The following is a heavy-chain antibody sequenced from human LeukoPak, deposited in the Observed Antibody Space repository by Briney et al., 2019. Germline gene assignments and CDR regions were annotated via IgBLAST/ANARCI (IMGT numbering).Heavy chain of an antibody. CDR2: IYYNSQWYS. CDR3: ARGRDVVVVPAADFDY. V-gene: IGHV6-1*01. J-gene: IGHJ4*02. Sequence: SQTLSLTCAISGDSVSRNNIAWNWIRQSPSRGLEWLGRIYYNSQWYSDYAVSVRSRIPINPDTSKNQFSLQLNSVTPEDTAVYYCARGRDVVVVPAADFDYWGQGILVTVSS. D-gene: IGHD2-2*01. CDR1: GDSVSRNNIA.